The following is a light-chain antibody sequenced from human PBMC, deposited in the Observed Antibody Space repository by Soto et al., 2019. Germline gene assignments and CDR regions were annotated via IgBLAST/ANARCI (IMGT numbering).Light chain of an antibody. CDR1: SSDVGGYNY. J-gene: IGLJ1*01. V-gene: IGLV2-14*01. CDR2: EVT. CDR3: SSYTNTGTLYV. Sequence: QSALTQPASVSGSPGQSITISCTGTSSDVGGYNYVSWYQQHPGKAPKLLIYEVTNRPSGVSNRFSGSKSGNAASLTISGLQAEDEADYYCSSYTNTGTLYVFGTGTKVTVL.